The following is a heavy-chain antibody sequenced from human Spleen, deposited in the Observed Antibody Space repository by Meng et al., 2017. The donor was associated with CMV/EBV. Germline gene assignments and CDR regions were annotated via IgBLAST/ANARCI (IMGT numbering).Heavy chain of an antibody. CDR2: IKQDGSEK. CDR3: AKDRSTPIYYFDY. J-gene: IGHJ4*02. Sequence: GESLKISCAASGFTFSSYWMNWVRQAPGKGLEWVANIKQDGSEKYYVDSVKGRFTISRDNAKNSLYLQMNSLRAEDTAVYYCAKDRSTPIYYFDYWGQGTLVTVSS. CDR1: GFTFSSYW. V-gene: IGHV3-7*03. D-gene: IGHD2-15*01.